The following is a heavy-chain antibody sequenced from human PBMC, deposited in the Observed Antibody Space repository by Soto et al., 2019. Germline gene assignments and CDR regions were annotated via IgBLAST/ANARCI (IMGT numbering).Heavy chain of an antibody. CDR2: ISWNSGSI. J-gene: IGHJ3*02. V-gene: IGHV3-9*01. CDR3: AKDIRGTWGYYDFWSGSVDAFDI. CDR1: GFTFDDYA. D-gene: IGHD3-3*01. Sequence: PGGSLRFSCAASGFTFDDYAMHWVRQAPGKGLEWVSGISWNSGSIGYADSVKGRFTISRDNAKNSLYLQMNSLRAEDTALYYCAKDIRGTWGYYDFWSGSVDAFDIWGQGTMVTVSS.